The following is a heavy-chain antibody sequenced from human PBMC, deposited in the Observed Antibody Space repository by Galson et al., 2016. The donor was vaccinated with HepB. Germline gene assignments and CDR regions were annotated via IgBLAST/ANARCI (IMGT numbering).Heavy chain of an antibody. CDR3: ARGGRRLVQNFDY. J-gene: IGHJ4*02. Sequence: SVKVSCKASGYIFSNYGINWVRQAPGQGLEWMGWISAYNGNTNYAQKIQARVTMTIDTSTNTAYMELRRLRSDDTAVYYCARGGRRLVQNFDYWGQGTLVAVSS. CDR2: ISAYNGNT. D-gene: IGHD4-17*01. V-gene: IGHV1-18*04. CDR1: GYIFSNYG.